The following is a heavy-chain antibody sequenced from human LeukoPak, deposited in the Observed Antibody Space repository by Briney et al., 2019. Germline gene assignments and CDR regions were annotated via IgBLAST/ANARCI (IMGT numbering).Heavy chain of an antibody. D-gene: IGHD2-2*01. Sequence: ASVKVPCKASGYTFTSYGISWVRQAPGQGLEWMGWISAYNGNTNYAQKFQGRVTMTRDTSISTAYMELSRLRSDDTAVYYCARDYCSSTSCLFDYWGQGTLVTVSS. CDR3: ARDYCSSTSCLFDY. CDR2: ISAYNGNT. V-gene: IGHV1-18*01. J-gene: IGHJ4*02. CDR1: GYTFTSYG.